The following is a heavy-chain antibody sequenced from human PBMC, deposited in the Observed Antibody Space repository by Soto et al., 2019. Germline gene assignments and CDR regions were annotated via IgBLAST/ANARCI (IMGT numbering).Heavy chain of an antibody. CDR3: TTDGVSITIFGVVIGKGDY. Sequence: EVQLVESGGGLVKPGGSLRLSCAASGFTFSNAWMNWVRQAPGKGLEWVGRIQSKTDGGTTDYASPVKGRFTISRDDSKHTLYLQMNRLKTEDTAVYYCTTDGVSITIFGVVIGKGDYWGQGTLVTVSS. V-gene: IGHV3-15*07. CDR2: IQSKTDGGTT. D-gene: IGHD3-3*01. CDR1: GFTFSNAW. J-gene: IGHJ4*02.